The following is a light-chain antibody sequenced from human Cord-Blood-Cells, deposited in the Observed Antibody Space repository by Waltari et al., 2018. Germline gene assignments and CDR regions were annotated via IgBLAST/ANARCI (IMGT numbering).Light chain of an antibody. CDR1: QSISSY. Sequence: DIQMTQSPSSLSASVGDSVTITCRASQSISSYLNWYQQKPGKAPKLLIYAASSLQSGVPSRFSGSGSGTDFTLTISSLQPEDSATYYCQQSYSTPYTFGQGTKLEIK. J-gene: IGKJ2*01. V-gene: IGKV1-39*01. CDR3: QQSYSTPYT. CDR2: AAS.